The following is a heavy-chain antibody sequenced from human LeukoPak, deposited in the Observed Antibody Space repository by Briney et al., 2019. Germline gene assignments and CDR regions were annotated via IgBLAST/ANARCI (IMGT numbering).Heavy chain of an antibody. V-gene: IGHV3-23*01. D-gene: IGHD6-19*01. CDR2: FSGSGGYT. CDR1: GFTFSSCG. CDR3: AKSGPVAGSLTRGFDY. J-gene: IGHJ4*02. Sequence: PGGSLRLSCATSGFTFSSCGMSWVRQAPGKGLEWVSSFSGSGGYTYYANSVKGRFTISRDNSRDTLYLQMNSLRAEDTATYYCAKSGPVAGSLTRGFDYWGQGTLVTVSS.